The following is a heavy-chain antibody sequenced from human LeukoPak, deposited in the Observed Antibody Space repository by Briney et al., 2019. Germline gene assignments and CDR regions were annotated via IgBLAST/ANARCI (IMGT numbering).Heavy chain of an antibody. CDR3: AKDQYLEWELLLGVDY. CDR2: INSDGSST. J-gene: IGHJ4*02. CDR1: GFTFSSYW. Sequence: GGSLRLSCAASGFTFSSYWMHWVRQAPGKGLVWVSRINSDGSSTSYADSVKGRFTISRDNSKNTLYLQTNSLRAEDTAVYYCAKDQYLEWELLLGVDYWGQGTLVTVSS. V-gene: IGHV3-74*01. D-gene: IGHD1-26*01.